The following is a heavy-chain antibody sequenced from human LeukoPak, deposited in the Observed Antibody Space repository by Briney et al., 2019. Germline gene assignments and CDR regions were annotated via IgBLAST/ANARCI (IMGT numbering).Heavy chain of an antibody. D-gene: IGHD3-10*01. V-gene: IGHV4-34*01. CDR1: GGSFSGYY. J-gene: IGHJ4*02. CDR3: ARGPGWVRGVIPGRWGIDS. Sequence: SETLSLTCAVYGGSFSGYYWSWIRQPPGKGLEWIGEINHSGSTNYNPSLKTRVTISVNTYKHQFSLKLSSVTAADTAVSYCARGPGWVRGVIPGRWGIDSWGQGTLVTVSS. CDR2: INHSGST.